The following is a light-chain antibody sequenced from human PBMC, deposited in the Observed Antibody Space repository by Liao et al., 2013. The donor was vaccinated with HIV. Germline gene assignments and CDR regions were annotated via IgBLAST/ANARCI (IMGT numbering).Light chain of an antibody. V-gene: IGLV3-1*01. CDR2: EDV. J-gene: IGLJ3*02. CDR1: KLGHKY. Sequence: SYDLTQPPSVSVSQGQTASITCSGDKLGHKYACWYQQKPGQSPVLVIYEDVKRPSGIPERFSGSNSGNTATLTISGTQAMDEADYYCQAWDASTVVFGGGTKLTVL. CDR3: QAWDASTVV.